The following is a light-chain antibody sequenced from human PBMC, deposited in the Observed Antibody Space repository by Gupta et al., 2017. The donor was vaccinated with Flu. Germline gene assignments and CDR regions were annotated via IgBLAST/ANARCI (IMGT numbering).Light chain of an antibody. V-gene: IGKV3-20*01. J-gene: IGKJ2*03. CDR1: QSFKSNH. CDR3: QQYGYSPS. CDR2: GAY. Sequence: ELVLTQPPGALSLSSGERATLSCMASQSFKSNHLAWYRQKPGQAPRLLIYGAYNRATGIPDRFSGSGSGTDFTLTISRLEPEDFAVFYCQQYGYSPSFGQGTKVEIK.